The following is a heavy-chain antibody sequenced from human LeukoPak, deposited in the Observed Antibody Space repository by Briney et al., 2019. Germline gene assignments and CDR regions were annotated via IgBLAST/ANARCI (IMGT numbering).Heavy chain of an antibody. CDR2: ISGSGGNT. V-gene: IGHV3-23*01. Sequence: GGSLRLSCAASGFTFSSYAMSWVRQAPGKGLEWVSAISGSGGNTYYADSVKGRFTISRDSSKNTLYLQMNSLRAEDTAVYYCAKEYGSGSHFDYWGQGTLVTVSS. J-gene: IGHJ4*02. CDR1: GFTFSSYA. D-gene: IGHD3-10*01. CDR3: AKEYGSGSHFDY.